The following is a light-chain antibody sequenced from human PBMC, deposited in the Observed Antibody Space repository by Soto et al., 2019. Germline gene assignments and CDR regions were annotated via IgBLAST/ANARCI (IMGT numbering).Light chain of an antibody. CDR2: SNN. Sequence: QSVLTPPPSASGTPGQRVTISCSGSSSNIGSNTVNWYQQLPGTAPKLLIYSNNQRPSGVPDRFSGSKSGTSASRAISGLQSEDEADYYCAAWDDSLNGWVFGGGTKLTVL. J-gene: IGLJ3*02. CDR3: AAWDDSLNGWV. CDR1: SSNIGSNT. V-gene: IGLV1-44*01.